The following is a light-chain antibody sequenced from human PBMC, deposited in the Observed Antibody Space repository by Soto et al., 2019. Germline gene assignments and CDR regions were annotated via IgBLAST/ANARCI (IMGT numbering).Light chain of an antibody. CDR1: SRDVGGYDY. CDR2: EVS. J-gene: IGLJ1*01. CDR3: SSYTSSSIYYV. Sequence: SVLTQPASVSGSPGQSITISCTGTSRDVGGYDYVSWYQQHPGKVPRVMIYEVSNRPSGVSNRFSGSKSGNTASLTISGLQAEDEADYYCSSYTSSSIYYVFGTGTKVTVL. V-gene: IGLV2-14*01.